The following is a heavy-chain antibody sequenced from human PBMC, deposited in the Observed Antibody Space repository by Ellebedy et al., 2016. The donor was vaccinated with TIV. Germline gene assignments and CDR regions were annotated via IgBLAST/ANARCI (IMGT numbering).Heavy chain of an antibody. Sequence: LRLSCTVSGRSISSGGYYWSWIRQRPGKGLEWMGYIFYSGSTYYNPSLKSRPTISVDTSKNQFSLKLSSVTAAETAVYYCARDDLEDFWSGYPDYWGQGTLVTVSS. CDR1: GRSISSGGYY. J-gene: IGHJ4*02. V-gene: IGHV4-31*03. CDR2: IFYSGST. CDR3: ARDDLEDFWSGYPDY. D-gene: IGHD3-3*01.